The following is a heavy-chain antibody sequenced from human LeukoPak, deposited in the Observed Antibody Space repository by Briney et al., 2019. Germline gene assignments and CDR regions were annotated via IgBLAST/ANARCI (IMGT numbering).Heavy chain of an antibody. CDR1: GFTFRSDW. J-gene: IGHJ3*02. CDR2: INTDGSST. V-gene: IGHV3-74*01. CDR3: AREGAGGAFDI. Sequence: PGGSLRLSCAASGFTFRSDWMHWVRQVPGKGLVWVSRINTDGSSTNYADSVKGRFTISRDNAKNTLYLQMNSLRAEDTAVYYCAREGAGGAFDIWGQGTMVTVSS. D-gene: IGHD2-15*01.